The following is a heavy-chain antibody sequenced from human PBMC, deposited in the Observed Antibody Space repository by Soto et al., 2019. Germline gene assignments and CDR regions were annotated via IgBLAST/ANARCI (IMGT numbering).Heavy chain of an antibody. D-gene: IGHD2-15*01. CDR3: ARDLGYCSGGSCYSADYAFDI. V-gene: IGHV3-66*01. Sequence: GGSLRLSCAASGFTVSSNYMSWVRQAPGKGLEWVSVIYSGGSTYYADSVKGRFTISRDNSKNTLYLQMNSLRAEDTAVYYCARDLGYCSGGSCYSADYAFDIWGQGTMVTVSS. CDR1: GFTVSSNY. CDR2: IYSGGST. J-gene: IGHJ3*02.